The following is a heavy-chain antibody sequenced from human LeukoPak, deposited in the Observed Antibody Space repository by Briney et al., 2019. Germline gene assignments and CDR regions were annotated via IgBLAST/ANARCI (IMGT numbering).Heavy chain of an antibody. Sequence: GGSLRLSCAASGFTFSSYWMHWVRQAPGKGLVWVSRINSDGSCTSYADSVKGRFTISRDSAKNTLYLQMNSLRAEDTAVYYCARDPILTGYYSYFDYWGQGTLVTVSS. CDR1: GFTFSSYW. CDR2: INSDGSCT. J-gene: IGHJ4*02. CDR3: ARDPILTGYYSYFDY. V-gene: IGHV3-74*01. D-gene: IGHD3-9*01.